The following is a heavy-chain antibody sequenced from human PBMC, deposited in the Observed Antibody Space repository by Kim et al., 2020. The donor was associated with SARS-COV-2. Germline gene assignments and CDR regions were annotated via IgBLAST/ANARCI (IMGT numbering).Heavy chain of an antibody. Sequence: SETLSLTCTVSGGSMNSDDFCWSWIRQSPGKGLDWIGYTYYSGVTLYNPSLNSRLTISVDKSNNQFSLTLSPVTAADTAVYYCARTSENYDSWYDHWDQGPLVIVS. CDR3: ARTSENYDSWYDH. CDR2: TYYSGVT. J-gene: IGHJ5*02. V-gene: IGHV4-30-4*01. CDR1: GGSMNSDDFC. D-gene: IGHD3-9*01.